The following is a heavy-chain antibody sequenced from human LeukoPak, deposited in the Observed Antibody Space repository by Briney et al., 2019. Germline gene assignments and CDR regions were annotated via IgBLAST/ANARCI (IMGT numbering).Heavy chain of an antibody. CDR1: RFTFNTCE. V-gene: IGHV3-23*01. D-gene: IGHD6-13*01. CDR3: TSERYGSKSFWDC. J-gene: IGHJ4*02. Sequence: GGSLRLSCLASRFTFNTCEMNGVRQAPGKGLEWVSTISGGGVNTYYADSVKGRFTISRDNSKDILYLQMNSLKAEDTALYYSTSERYGSKSFWDCWGQGALVTVSS. CDR2: ISGGGVNT.